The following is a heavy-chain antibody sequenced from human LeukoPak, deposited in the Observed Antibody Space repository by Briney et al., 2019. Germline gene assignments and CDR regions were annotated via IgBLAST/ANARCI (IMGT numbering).Heavy chain of an antibody. CDR3: ARDSVAPYYDFWSGYGMDV. CDR2: INHSGST. CDR1: GGSFSGYY. Sequence: PSETLSLTCAVYGGSFSGYYWSWIRQPPGKGLEWIGEINHSGSTNYNPSLKSRVTISVDTSKNQFSLKLSSVTAADTAVYYCARDSVAPYYDFWSGYGMDVWGQGTTVTVSS. V-gene: IGHV4-34*01. J-gene: IGHJ6*02. D-gene: IGHD3-3*01.